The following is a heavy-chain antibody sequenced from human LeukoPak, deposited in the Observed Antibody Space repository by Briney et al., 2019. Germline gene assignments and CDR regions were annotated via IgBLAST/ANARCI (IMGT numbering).Heavy chain of an antibody. Sequence: PGGSLRLSCAASGFTFDDYSMHWVRQAPGNALEGVSGISWDSGRIGYAASVKGRLTLSRDTAKNSLYMQVHSLRAEDPALYYCAKVGTMLTFRRGFAYWGQGTLVTVSS. CDR1: GFTFDDYS. J-gene: IGHJ4*02. V-gene: IGHV3-9*01. D-gene: IGHD3-16*01. CDR2: ISWDSGRI. CDR3: AKVGTMLTFRRGFAY.